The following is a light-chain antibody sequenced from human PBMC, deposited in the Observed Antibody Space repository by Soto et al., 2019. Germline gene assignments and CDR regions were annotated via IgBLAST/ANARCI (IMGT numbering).Light chain of an antibody. J-gene: IGKJ2*01. V-gene: IGKV3-20*01. Sequence: ENVLTQSPGTLSLSPGERATLSCRATQSVTSRYFAWYQQKPGQAPRLLIYGVSSRATDIPDRFSGSGSGTDFTLTINRLEPEDFVVYYCQQYSTLPHTFGQGTKLEVK. CDR3: QQYSTLPHT. CDR1: QSVTSRY. CDR2: GVS.